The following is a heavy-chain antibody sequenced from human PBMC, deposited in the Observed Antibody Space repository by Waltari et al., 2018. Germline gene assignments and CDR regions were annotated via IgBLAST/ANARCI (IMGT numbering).Heavy chain of an antibody. CDR2: IYYRGST. CDR1: GGSISSYY. CDR3: ARAEWLRFGVYFDY. V-gene: IGHV4-59*01. J-gene: IGHJ4*02. Sequence: QVQLQESGPGLVKPSETLSLTCTVSGGSISSYYWSWIRQPPGKGLEWIGYIYYRGSTKYNPSLKSRVTISVDTSKNQFSLKLSSVTAADTAVYYCARAEWLRFGVYFDYWGQGTLVTVSS. D-gene: IGHD5-12*01.